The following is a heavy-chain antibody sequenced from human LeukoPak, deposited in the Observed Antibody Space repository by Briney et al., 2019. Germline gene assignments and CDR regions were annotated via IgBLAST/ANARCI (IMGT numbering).Heavy chain of an antibody. V-gene: IGHV4-34*01. Sequence: SETLSLTCAIYGGSFSDYYWSWIRQSPRKGLEWIGEINLSGTTNYNPSLKTRVTISVDTSKNQFSLKLSSVTAADTAVYYCARPYSSSWAYFDYWGRGTLVTVSS. CDR3: ARPYSSSWAYFDY. D-gene: IGHD6-13*01. CDR2: INLSGTT. CDR1: GGSFSDYY. J-gene: IGHJ4*02.